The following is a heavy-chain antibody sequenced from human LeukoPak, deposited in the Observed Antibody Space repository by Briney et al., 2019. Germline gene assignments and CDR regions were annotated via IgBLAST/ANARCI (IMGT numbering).Heavy chain of an antibody. D-gene: IGHD4-17*01. J-gene: IGHJ4*02. CDR1: EFSVGSNY. Sequence: GGSLRLSCAASEFSVGSNYMTWVRQAPGKGLEWVSSISVSGTYIYYSDSVKGRFTISRDNAKNSLYLEMKSLRAEDTAAYFCARDRDYGTFDYWGQGTLVTVSS. V-gene: IGHV3-21*01. CDR3: ARDRDYGTFDY. CDR2: ISVSGTYI.